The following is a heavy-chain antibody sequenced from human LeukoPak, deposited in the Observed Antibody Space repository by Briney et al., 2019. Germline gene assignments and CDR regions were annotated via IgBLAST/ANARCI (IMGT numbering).Heavy chain of an antibody. CDR2: ISYDGSNK. V-gene: IGHV3-30*18. CDR3: AKDLIEAPEGIDY. CDR1: GFTFTSFG. D-gene: IGHD2-8*01. J-gene: IGHJ4*02. Sequence: QSGGSLRLSCAASGFTFTSFGMHWVRQAPGKGLEWVAFISYDGSNKCYADSVKGRFTISRDISKNTLCLQMNSLRTEDTAVYYCAKDLIEAPEGIDYWGQGTLVTVSS.